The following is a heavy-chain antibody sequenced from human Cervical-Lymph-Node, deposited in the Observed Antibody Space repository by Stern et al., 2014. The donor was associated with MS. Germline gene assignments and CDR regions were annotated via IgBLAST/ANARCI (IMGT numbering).Heavy chain of an antibody. Sequence: VQLEESGADVRKPGSSVKVSCNVSGGIFSSHATSWVRPAPGQGLEWMGGIIPIFGKADYAQGFQGRVTITADEATSTVYMELTSLRSEDTAVYYCVGGGGGRISMTTAVLYGMDVWGQGTTVTVSS. CDR2: IIPIFGKA. CDR1: GGIFSSHA. D-gene: IGHD2/OR15-2a*01. CDR3: VGGGGGRISMTTAVLYGMDV. J-gene: IGHJ6*02. V-gene: IGHV1-69*01.